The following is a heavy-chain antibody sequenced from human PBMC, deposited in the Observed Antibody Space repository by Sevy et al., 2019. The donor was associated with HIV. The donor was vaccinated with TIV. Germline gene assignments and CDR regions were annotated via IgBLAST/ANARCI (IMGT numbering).Heavy chain of an antibody. Sequence: SETLSLTCAVSGVSVTSDTYYWSWIRQPPGKGLEWIGYVYHTGSTNYSPSFKSRVTISIDTSKNQFSLRLFSVAAADTAMYYCAREPYFFDKSGYFWDYWGQGILVTVSS. CDR3: AREPYFFDKSGYFWDY. D-gene: IGHD3-22*01. V-gene: IGHV4-61*01. CDR1: GVSVTSDTYY. CDR2: VYHTGST. J-gene: IGHJ4*02.